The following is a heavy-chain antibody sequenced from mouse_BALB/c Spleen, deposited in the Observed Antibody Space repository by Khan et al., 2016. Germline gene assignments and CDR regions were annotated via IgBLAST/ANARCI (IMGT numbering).Heavy chain of an antibody. CDR3: ARRAIYSGTHYLDY. CDR1: GYTFTSYY. CDR2: IYLGNVNT. J-gene: IGHJ2*01. V-gene: IGHV1S56*01. Sequence: QVQLQQPGPELVKPGASVRISCKASGYTFTSYYIHWVKQRPGQGLEWIGWIYLGNVNTKYHEKFKGKATLTADKSSSTAYIQLSSLTSEDSAVYVCARRAIYSGTHYLDYWGQGTTLTVSS. D-gene: IGHD1-1*01.